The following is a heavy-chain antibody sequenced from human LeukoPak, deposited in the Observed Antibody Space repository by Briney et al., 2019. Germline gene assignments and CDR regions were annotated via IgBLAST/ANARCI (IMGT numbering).Heavy chain of an antibody. V-gene: IGHV4-4*07. CDR1: GDSLRSSI. Sequence: SETLSLTSTESGDSLRSSISNRRRERPEKGHESIPRIYPVGGTAQYNPSLRSRVTMSLDTSTKHFSLNLTSGAAADTAVYYCARDQSAFAGYLDSWGQGTLVTVSS. CDR3: ARDQSAFAGYLDS. D-gene: IGHD6-13*01. CDR2: IYPVGGT. J-gene: IGHJ4*02.